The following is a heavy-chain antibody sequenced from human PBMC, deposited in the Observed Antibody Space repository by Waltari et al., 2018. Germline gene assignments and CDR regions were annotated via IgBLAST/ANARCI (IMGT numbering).Heavy chain of an antibody. J-gene: IGHJ4*02. D-gene: IGHD2-15*01. Sequence: QVQLVQSGAEVKKPGSSVKVSCKASGGTFSSYAISWVRQAPGQGLEWMGGIIPIFGTANYAQKFQGRVTITADESTSTAYMELSSLRSEDTAVYYCARDLGYCSGGSCFQFDYWGQGTLVTVSS. CDR3: ARDLGYCSGGSCFQFDY. CDR2: IIPIFGTA. CDR1: GGTFSSYA. V-gene: IGHV1-69*13.